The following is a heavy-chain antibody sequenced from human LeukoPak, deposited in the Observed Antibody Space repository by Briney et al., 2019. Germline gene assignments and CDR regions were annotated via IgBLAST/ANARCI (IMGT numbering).Heavy chain of an antibody. Sequence: SETLSLTCAVSGGSISSGGYSWSWIRQPPGKGLEWIGYVYYSGNTNYNPSLKSRVTISVDTSKNQFSLKLTSVTAADTAVYYCVRAGGYGDYVDYWGQGILVTVSS. CDR2: VYYSGNT. CDR3: VRAGGYGDYVDY. V-gene: IGHV4-61*08. D-gene: IGHD4-17*01. CDR1: GGSISSGGYS. J-gene: IGHJ4*02.